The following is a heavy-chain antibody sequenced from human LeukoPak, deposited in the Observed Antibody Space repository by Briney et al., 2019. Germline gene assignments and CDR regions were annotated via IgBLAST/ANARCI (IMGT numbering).Heavy chain of an antibody. J-gene: IGHJ4*02. CDR1: GFTFDNYA. V-gene: IGHV3-23*01. CDR3: AKGDWNYGDFDY. CDR2: VSSSGGNT. D-gene: IGHD1-7*01. Sequence: GGSLRLSCAASGFTFDNYAMNWVRQAPGKGLEWVSGVSSSGGNTYYADSVKGRFTISRDNSKNTQYLQMNRLRAEDAAVYYCAKGDWNYGDFDYWGQGTLVTVSS.